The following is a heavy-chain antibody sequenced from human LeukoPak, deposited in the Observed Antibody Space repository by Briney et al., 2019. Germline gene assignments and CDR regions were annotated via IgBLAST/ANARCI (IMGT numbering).Heavy chain of an antibody. CDR1: GFTFSSYS. D-gene: IGHD5-18*01. CDR3: ARDLGGYSSVFDY. Sequence: KPGGSLRLSCAASGFTFSSYSMNWLRQAPGKELKWVSSISSSSSYIYYADSVKGRFTISRDNAKNSLYLQMNSLRAEDTAVYYCARDLGGYSSVFDYWGQGTLVTVSS. V-gene: IGHV3-21*01. CDR2: ISSSSSYI. J-gene: IGHJ4*02.